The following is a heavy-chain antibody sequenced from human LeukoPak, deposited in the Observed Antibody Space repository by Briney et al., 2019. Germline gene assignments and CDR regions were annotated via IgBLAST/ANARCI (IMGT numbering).Heavy chain of an antibody. D-gene: IGHD1-26*01. CDR1: GGSISSYY. V-gene: IGHV4-4*07. J-gene: IGHJ5*02. CDR2: IYTSGST. Sequence: SETLSLTCTVSGGSISSYYWSWIRQPAGKGLEWIGRIYTSGSTNYNPSLKSRVTMSVDTSKNQFSLNLGSVTAADTAVYYCARSRNTLQWELLTWGQGTLVTVSS. CDR3: ARSRNTLQWELLT.